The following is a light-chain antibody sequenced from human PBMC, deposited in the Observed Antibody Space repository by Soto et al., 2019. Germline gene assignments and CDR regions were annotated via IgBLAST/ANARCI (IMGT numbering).Light chain of an antibody. Sequence: DIPMTQSPSSLSASVGDGVTITCRASQSISSYLNWYQQKPGKAPKLLIYAASSLQSGVPSRFSGSGSGTDFTLTISSLQPEDFATYYCQQSYRVPLTFGGGTKVEI. V-gene: IGKV1-39*01. CDR1: QSISSY. CDR3: QQSYRVPLT. J-gene: IGKJ4*01. CDR2: AAS.